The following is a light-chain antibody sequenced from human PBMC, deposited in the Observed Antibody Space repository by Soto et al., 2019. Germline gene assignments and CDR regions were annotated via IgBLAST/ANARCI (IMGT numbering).Light chain of an antibody. V-gene: IGKV3-15*01. CDR3: QQYNSYSRT. J-gene: IGKJ1*01. Sequence: EIVMTQSPATLSVSPGERASLSCRASQSVGSNLAWYQQTAGQAPRLLIYGASTRATGIPARFSGSGSGTEFTLTISSLQPDDFATYYCQQYNSYSRTFGQGTKVEIK. CDR2: GAS. CDR1: QSVGSN.